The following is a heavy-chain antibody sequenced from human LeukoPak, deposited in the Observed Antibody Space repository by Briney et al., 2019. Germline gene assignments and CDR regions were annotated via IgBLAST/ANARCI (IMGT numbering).Heavy chain of an antibody. CDR2: IVVGSGNT. J-gene: IGHJ3*02. Sequence: GASVKVSCKASRFTFISSGMQWVRQARGQRLEWIGWIVVGSGNTNYAQKFQERVTITRGMSTSTAYMELSSLRSEDTAVYYCAAPRRGPHTLMDPRDAFDIWGQGTMVTVSS. D-gene: IGHD5-18*01. CDR1: RFTFISSG. CDR3: AAPRRGPHTLMDPRDAFDI. V-gene: IGHV1-58*02.